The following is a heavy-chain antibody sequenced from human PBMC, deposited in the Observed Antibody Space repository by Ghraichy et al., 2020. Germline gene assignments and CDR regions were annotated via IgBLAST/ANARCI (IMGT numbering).Heavy chain of an antibody. V-gene: IGHV4-34*01. J-gene: IGHJ5*02. Sequence: SETLSLTCAVYGGSFSGYYWSWIRQPPGKGLEWIGEINHSGSTNYNPSLKSRVTISVDTSKNQFSLKLSSVTAADTAVYYCARAPYSSSWYPTPGWFDPWGQGTLVTVSS. CDR2: INHSGST. CDR3: ARAPYSSSWYPTPGWFDP. D-gene: IGHD6-13*01. CDR1: GGSFSGYY.